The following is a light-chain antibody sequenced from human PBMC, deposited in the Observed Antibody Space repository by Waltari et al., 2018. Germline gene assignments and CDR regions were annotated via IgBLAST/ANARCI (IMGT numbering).Light chain of an antibody. CDR3: FSYAGSSTHVV. CDR2: DVS. J-gene: IGLJ2*01. CDR1: RRDVGGYNY. Sequence: QSALTQPASVSGSPGQSITISCPGTRRDVGGYNYVSWYQQHPGKAPKLLIYDVSKRPSGVSNRFSGSKSGNTASLTISGLQAEDEADYYCFSYAGSSTHVVFGGGTKLTVL. V-gene: IGLV2-23*02.